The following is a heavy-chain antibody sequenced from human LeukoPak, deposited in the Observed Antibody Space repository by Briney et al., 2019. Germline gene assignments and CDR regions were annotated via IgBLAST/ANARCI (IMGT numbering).Heavy chain of an antibody. J-gene: IGHJ4*02. D-gene: IGHD2-2*01. Sequence: GGSLRLSCAASGFTFSSYAMSWVRQALGKGLEWVSAISGSGGSTYYADSVKGRFTISRDNSKNTLYLQMNSLRAEDTAVYYCAKDRCGSTNCYGDYWGQGTLVSVSS. CDR2: ISGSGGST. CDR3: AKDRCGSTNCYGDY. CDR1: GFTFSSYA. V-gene: IGHV3-23*01.